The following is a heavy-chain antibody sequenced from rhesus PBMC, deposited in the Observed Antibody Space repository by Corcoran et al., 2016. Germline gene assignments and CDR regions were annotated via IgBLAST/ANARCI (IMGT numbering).Heavy chain of an antibody. V-gene: IGHV3S5*01. CDR1: GFTFSSYG. CDR3: TVDVPGNGVDV. D-gene: IGHD4-17*01. CDR2: SSNVGNST. Sequence: EVPLVESGGGLVQPGGSLRLSCAASGFTFSSYGMSWVRQAHGKGLEWVSYSSNVGNSTYYSDSVKGRVTISRDNSKNTLYLQMNSLKTEDTAVEYCTVDVPGNGVDVWGPGVLVTVSS. J-gene: IGHJ5-1*01.